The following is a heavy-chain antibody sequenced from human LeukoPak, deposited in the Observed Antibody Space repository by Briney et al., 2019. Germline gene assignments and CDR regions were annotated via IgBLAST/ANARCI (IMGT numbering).Heavy chain of an antibody. CDR1: GFTVSSNY. J-gene: IGHJ3*02. V-gene: IGHV3-66*01. Sequence: GGSLRLSCAASGFTVSSNYMSWVRQAPGKGLEWVSVIYSGGSTYYADSVKGRFTISRDNSKNTLYLQMNSLRAEDTAVYYCASDKRRRDAFDIWGQGTMVTVSS. CDR3: ASDKRRRDAFDI. CDR2: IYSGGST.